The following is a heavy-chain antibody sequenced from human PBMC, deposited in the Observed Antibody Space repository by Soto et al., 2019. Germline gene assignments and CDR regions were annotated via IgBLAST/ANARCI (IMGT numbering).Heavy chain of an antibody. CDR2: MNPNSGNT. CDR3: ARGRICCGGNYYYYYYGMDV. J-gene: IGHJ6*02. D-gene: IGHD2-21*02. V-gene: IGHV1-8*01. Sequence: ASVKVSCQASGYTFTSYDINWVRQATGQGLEWMGWMNPNSGNTGYAQKFQGRVTMTRNTSISTAYMELSSLRSEDTAVYYCARGRICCGGNYYYYYYGMDVWGQGTTVTVSS. CDR1: GYTFTSYD.